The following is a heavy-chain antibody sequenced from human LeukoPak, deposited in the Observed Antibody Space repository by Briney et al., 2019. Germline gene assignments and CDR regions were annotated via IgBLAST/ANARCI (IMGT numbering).Heavy chain of an antibody. D-gene: IGHD3-22*01. CDR2: ISGSGGGT. V-gene: IGHV3-23*01. CDR3: VRRTNSGFYAFDI. CDR1: GFTFSSYA. Sequence: GGSLRLSCAASGFTFSSYAMSWVRQAPGKGLEWVSSISGSGGGTYYADSVKGRFTISRDNSKNTLSLQMNSLRAEDTAEYYCVRRTNSGFYAFDIWGQGTMVTVSS. J-gene: IGHJ3*02.